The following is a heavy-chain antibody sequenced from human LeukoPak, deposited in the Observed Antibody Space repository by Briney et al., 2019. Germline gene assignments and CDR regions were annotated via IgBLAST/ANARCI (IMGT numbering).Heavy chain of an antibody. J-gene: IGHJ4*02. Sequence: ASVKVSCKASGYTFTSYDINWVRQATGQRLEWMGWINAGNGNTKYSQKFQGRVTITRDTSASTAYMELSSLRSEDTAVYYCVVSATSTVQFDYWGQGTLVTVSS. CDR1: GYTFTSYD. V-gene: IGHV1-3*01. CDR3: VVSATSTVQFDY. D-gene: IGHD4-17*01. CDR2: INAGNGNT.